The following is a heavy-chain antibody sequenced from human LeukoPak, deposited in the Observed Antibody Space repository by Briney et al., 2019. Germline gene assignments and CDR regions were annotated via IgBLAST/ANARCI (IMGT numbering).Heavy chain of an antibody. CDR2: IHTSGDT. D-gene: IGHD2-15*01. V-gene: IGHV3-53*01. J-gene: IGHJ4*02. Sequence: GGSLGLSCAASGLTGSHNYVSWVRQAPGKGLEWVSAIHTSGDTCYADSVKGRFTISRDNSRNTLYLQMKSLRAEDTAVYYCAKGTYIVVVVAAIDYWGQGTLVTVSS. CDR3: AKGTYIVVVVAAIDY. CDR1: GLTGSHNY.